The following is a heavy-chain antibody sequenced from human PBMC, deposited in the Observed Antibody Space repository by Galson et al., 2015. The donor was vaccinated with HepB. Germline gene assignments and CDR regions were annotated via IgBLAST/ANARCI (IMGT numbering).Heavy chain of an antibody. CDR2: INAGNGNT. Sequence: SVKVSCKASGYTFTSYAMHWVRQAPGQRLEWMGWINAGNGNTKYSQKFQGRVTITRDTSASTAYMELSSLRSEDTAVYYCARDRGDMTTVTTGWFDPWGQGTLVTVSS. V-gene: IGHV1-3*01. J-gene: IGHJ5*02. CDR1: GYTFTSYA. CDR3: ARDRGDMTTVTTGWFDP. D-gene: IGHD4-17*01.